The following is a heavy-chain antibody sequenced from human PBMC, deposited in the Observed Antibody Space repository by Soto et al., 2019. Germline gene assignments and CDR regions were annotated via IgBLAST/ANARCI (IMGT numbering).Heavy chain of an antibody. CDR1: GGSISSSSYY. Sequence: QLQLQESGPGLVKPSETLSLTCTVSGGSISSSSYYWGWIRQPPGKGLEWIGSIYYSGSTYYNPSLKSRVTISVDTSKNQFSLKLSSVTAADTAVYYCARLRYFDWLAFDYWGQGTLVTVSS. CDR2: IYYSGST. D-gene: IGHD3-9*01. CDR3: ARLRYFDWLAFDY. V-gene: IGHV4-39*01. J-gene: IGHJ4*02.